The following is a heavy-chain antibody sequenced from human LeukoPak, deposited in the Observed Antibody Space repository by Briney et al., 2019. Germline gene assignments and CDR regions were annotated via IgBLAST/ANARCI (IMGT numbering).Heavy chain of an antibody. V-gene: IGHV3-30*18. CDR1: GFSFSSYG. CDR2: ISYGGSNK. CDR3: AKEVYGRSVFEH. Sequence: GGSLRLSCTASGFSFSSYGMHWVRQAPGKGLEWVAVISYGGSNKYYGDSMKGRSTISRDNFKDTLTLQMNSLRAEDTAVNYCAKEVYGRSVFEHWGQGALVAVSS. J-gene: IGHJ4*02. D-gene: IGHD2/OR15-2a*01.